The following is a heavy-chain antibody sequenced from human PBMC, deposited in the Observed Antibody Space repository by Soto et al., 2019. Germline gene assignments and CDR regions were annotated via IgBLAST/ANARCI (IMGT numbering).Heavy chain of an antibody. CDR1: GGSISSSSYY. CDR3: ARRGMTRLRSFDY. J-gene: IGHJ4*02. V-gene: IGHV4-39*01. D-gene: IGHD5-12*01. CDR2: IYYSGST. Sequence: SETLSPTCTVSGGSISSSSYYWGWIRQPPGKGLEWIGSIYYSGSTYYNPSLKSRVTISVDTSKNQFSLKLSSVTAADTAVYYCARRGMTRLRSFDYWGQGTLVTVSS.